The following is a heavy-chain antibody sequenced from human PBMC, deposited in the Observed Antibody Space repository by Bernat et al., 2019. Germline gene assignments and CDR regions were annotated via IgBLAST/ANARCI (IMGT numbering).Heavy chain of an antibody. J-gene: IGHJ6*03. CDR3: ARNKETSFGVPHYYYMDV. V-gene: IGHV3-48*03. CDR1: GFTFSSYE. D-gene: IGHD3-3*01. Sequence: EVQLVESGGGLVQPGGSLRLSCAASGFTFSSYEMNWVRQAPGKGLEWVSYISSSASTIYYADSVKGRFTISRDNAKNSLYLQMNSLRAEDTAVYYCARNKETSFGVPHYYYMDVWGKGTTVTVSS. CDR2: ISSSASTI.